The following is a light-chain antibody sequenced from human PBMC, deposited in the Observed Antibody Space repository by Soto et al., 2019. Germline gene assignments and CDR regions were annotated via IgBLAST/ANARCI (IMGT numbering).Light chain of an antibody. CDR2: QDS. J-gene: IGLJ1*01. CDR3: QAWDSSTGV. V-gene: IGLV3-1*01. CDR1: KLGDKY. Sequence: SYEVTQPPWVSVSPGQTASITCSGDKLGDKYACWYQQKPGQSPVLVIYQDSKRPSGIPERFSGSNSGNTATLTISGTQAMDEADYYCQAWDSSTGVFGTGTKVTVL.